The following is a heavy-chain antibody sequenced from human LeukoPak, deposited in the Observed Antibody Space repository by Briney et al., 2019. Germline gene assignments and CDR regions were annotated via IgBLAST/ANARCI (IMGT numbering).Heavy chain of an antibody. CDR1: GFTVSSNY. CDR2: IYSGGST. CDR3: ARDRGGTATDY. J-gene: IGHJ4*02. V-gene: IGHV3-53*01. D-gene: IGHD5-18*01. Sequence: PGGSLRLSCAASGFTVSSNYMSWVRQAPGKGLEWVLVIYSGGSTYYADSVKGRFTISRDNSKNTLYLQMNSLRAEDTAVYYCARDRGGTATDYWGQGTLVTVSS.